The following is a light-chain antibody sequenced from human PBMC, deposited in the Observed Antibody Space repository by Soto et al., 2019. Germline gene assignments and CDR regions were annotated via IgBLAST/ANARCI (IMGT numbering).Light chain of an antibody. V-gene: IGKV3D-11*02. CDR1: QSVGIT. CDR2: DAS. Sequence: EVLLTQSPVTLSLSPGERATLSCRASQSVGITLAWYQQKPGQAPRLLIYDASNRATGIPARFSGSGTGTDFTLTIARLEPEDFAVDYCQPRSAWPATFGQGTKVEIK. CDR3: QPRSAWPAT. J-gene: IGKJ1*01.